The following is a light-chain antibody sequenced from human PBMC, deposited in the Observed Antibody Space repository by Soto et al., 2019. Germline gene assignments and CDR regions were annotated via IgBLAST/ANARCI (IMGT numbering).Light chain of an antibody. CDR1: KNDIGVYDF. Sequence: LTQPPSASGSPGQSVTISCTGTKNDIGVYDFVSWYQHHPGKAPRLIIYEVVQRPSGVPDRFSGSKSGNTASLTVSGLQAADEADYFCKSYAGSNTYVFGRGTKVTVL. CDR3: KSYAGSNTYV. CDR2: EVV. J-gene: IGLJ1*01. V-gene: IGLV2-8*01.